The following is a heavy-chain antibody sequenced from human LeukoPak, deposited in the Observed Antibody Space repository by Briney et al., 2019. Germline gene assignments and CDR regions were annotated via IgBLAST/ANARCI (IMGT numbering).Heavy chain of an antibody. D-gene: IGHD2-2*01. Sequence: ASVKVSCKASGYTFTSYDINWVRQAPGQGLEWMGGIIPIFGTANYAQKFQGRVTITADKSTSTAYMELSSLRSEDTAVYYCAREGYCSSTSCSRRDYYYGMDVWGKGTTVTVSS. CDR1: GYTFTSYD. CDR2: IIPIFGTA. J-gene: IGHJ6*04. CDR3: AREGYCSSTSCSRRDYYYGMDV. V-gene: IGHV1-69*06.